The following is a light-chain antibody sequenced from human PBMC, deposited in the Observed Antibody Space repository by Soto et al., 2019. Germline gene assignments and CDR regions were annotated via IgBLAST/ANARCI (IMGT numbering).Light chain of an antibody. V-gene: IGKV3-20*01. CDR1: QSVSSTY. CDR2: GAS. Sequence: EIVLTQSPGTLSLSPGERATLSCRASQSVSSTYLAWYQQKPGQAPRLLIYGASSRATGIPERFSGSGSGTDFTLTISRLEPEDFAVYYCQQYGSSGTFGGGTKVDIK. CDR3: QQYGSSGT. J-gene: IGKJ4*02.